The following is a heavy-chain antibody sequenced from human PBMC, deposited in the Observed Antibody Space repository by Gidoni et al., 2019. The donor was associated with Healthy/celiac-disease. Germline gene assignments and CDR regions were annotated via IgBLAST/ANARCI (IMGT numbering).Heavy chain of an antibody. Sequence: SSYAISWVRQAPGQGLEWMGRIIPILGIANYAQKFQGRVTITADKSTSTAYMELSSLRSEDTAVYYCARDDYGDLNWFDPWGQGTLVTVSS. CDR2: IIPILGIA. V-gene: IGHV1-69*04. D-gene: IGHD4-17*01. CDR3: ARDDYGDLNWFDP. CDR1: SSYA. J-gene: IGHJ5*02.